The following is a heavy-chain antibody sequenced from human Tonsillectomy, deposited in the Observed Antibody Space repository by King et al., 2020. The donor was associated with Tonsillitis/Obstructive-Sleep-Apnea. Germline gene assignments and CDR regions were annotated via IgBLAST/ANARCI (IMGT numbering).Heavy chain of an antibody. V-gene: IGHV3-23*04. J-gene: IGHJ4*02. Sequence: VQLVESGGGLVQPGGSLRLSCAASGFTFSSYGMSWVRQAPGKGLEWVSGISGGVGSTFYADAVKGRFTISRDNSKNTLYLQMNSLRAEDTAVYYCAKTITPATYYYDSSGYYNFDYWGQGTLVTVSS. CDR2: ISGGVGST. CDR1: GFTFSSYG. CDR3: AKTITPATYYYDSSGYYNFDY. D-gene: IGHD3-22*01.